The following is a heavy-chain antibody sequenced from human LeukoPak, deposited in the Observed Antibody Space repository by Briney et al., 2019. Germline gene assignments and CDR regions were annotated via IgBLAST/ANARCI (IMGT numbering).Heavy chain of an antibody. D-gene: IGHD3-16*01. CDR3: ARDLHPRLTGYFDY. CDR2: IYTSGST. CDR1: GGSISSYY. Sequence: SETLSLTCTVSGGSISSYYWSWIRQPAGKGLEWIGRIYTSGSTNYNPSLKSRVTMSVDTSKNQFSLKLSSVTAEDTAVYYCARDLHPRLTGYFDYWGQGTLVTVSS. J-gene: IGHJ4*02. V-gene: IGHV4-4*07.